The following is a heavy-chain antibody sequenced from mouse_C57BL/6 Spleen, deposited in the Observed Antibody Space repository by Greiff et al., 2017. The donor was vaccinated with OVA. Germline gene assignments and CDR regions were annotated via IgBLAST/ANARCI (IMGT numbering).Heavy chain of an antibody. CDR3: ARGYDYGLAY. CDR2: IDPSDSYS. V-gene: IGHV1-50*01. D-gene: IGHD2-4*01. CDR1: GYTFTSYW. J-gene: IGHJ3*01. Sequence: VQLQQSGAELVKPGASVKLSCKASGYTFTSYWMQWVKQRPGQGLEWIGEIDPSDSYSNYNQKFKGKATLTVDTSSSTAYMQLSSLTSEDSAVYYCARGYDYGLAYWGKGTLVTVSA.